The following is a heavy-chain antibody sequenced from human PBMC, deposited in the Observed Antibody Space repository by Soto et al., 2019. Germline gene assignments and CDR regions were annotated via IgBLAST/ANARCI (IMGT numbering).Heavy chain of an antibody. CDR3: AGRVAAGGGMDV. CDR2: ISSTSSYI. V-gene: IGHV3-21*02. D-gene: IGHD6-13*01. Sequence: EVQVVESGGGLVKPGGSPRLSCAASGFNFSSHTMTWVRQAPGKGLEWVSSISSTSSYIHYADSVKGRFTISRDNAKNSLFLQMNSLRAEDTALYYCAGRVAAGGGMDVWGQGTTVSVSS. CDR1: GFNFSSHT. J-gene: IGHJ6*02.